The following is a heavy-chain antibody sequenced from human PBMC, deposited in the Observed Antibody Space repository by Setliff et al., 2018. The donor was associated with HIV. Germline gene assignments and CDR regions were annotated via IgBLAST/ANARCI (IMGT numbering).Heavy chain of an antibody. V-gene: IGHV1-2*02. CDR2: INPDSGGT. CDR3: ATDLGSHALDP. J-gene: IGHJ5*02. CDR1: GDTLSDYY. D-gene: IGHD6-13*01. Sequence: ASVKVSCKASGDTLSDYYIHWVRQAPGQGLEWMGWINPDSGGTNYAQKFQGRVTMTRDTSLNTDYMEVRSLRSDDMAVYYCATDLGSHALDPWGQGTLVTV.